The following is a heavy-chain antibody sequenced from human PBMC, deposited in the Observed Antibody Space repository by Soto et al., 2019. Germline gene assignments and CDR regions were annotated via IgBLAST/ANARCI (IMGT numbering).Heavy chain of an antibody. CDR3: ATRYSYVHF. V-gene: IGHV1-2*02. CDR1: GYAFTGYY. CDR2: INPNSGDT. J-gene: IGHJ4*02. D-gene: IGHD5-18*01. Sequence: GASVKVSCKSSGYAFTGYYIHWVRQAPGQGLEWMGWINPNSGDTNYAQKFQGRVTMTRDTSFSTAYMELSSLRSDDTAVYYCATRYSYVHFWGQGTVVTVSS.